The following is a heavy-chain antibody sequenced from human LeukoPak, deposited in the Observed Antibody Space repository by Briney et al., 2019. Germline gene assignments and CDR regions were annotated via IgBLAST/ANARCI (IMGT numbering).Heavy chain of an antibody. J-gene: IGHJ5*02. CDR3: AREVGAAAAYNWFDP. D-gene: IGHD2-2*01. CDR1: GGSIAGSSYY. Sequence: PSETPSLTCTVSGGSIAGSSYYWVWIRQPPGNGLEWIGTIYYSGSTYYNPSLKSRVTISVDTSKNQFSLRLSSVTAADTAVYYCAREVGAAAAYNWFDPWGQGTLVTVSS. V-gene: IGHV4-39*07. CDR2: IYYSGST.